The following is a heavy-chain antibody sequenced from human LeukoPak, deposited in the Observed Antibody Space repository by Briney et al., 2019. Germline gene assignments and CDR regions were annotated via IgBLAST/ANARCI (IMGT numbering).Heavy chain of an antibody. Sequence: GESLKISCEASGYSFTNYWIGWVRQMPGKGLEWMGIIYPGDSDIRYSPSFKGQVIVSADKSITTAYLQWSSLKASDTAMYYCARSPKKSGYTYGPQGFDIWGQGTMVTVSS. V-gene: IGHV5-51*01. CDR2: IYPGDSDI. J-gene: IGHJ3*02. CDR3: ARSPKKSGYTYGPQGFDI. D-gene: IGHD5-18*01. CDR1: GYSFTNYW.